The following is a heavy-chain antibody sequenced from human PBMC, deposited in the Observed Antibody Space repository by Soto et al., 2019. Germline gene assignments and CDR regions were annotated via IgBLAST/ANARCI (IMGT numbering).Heavy chain of an antibody. Sequence: EVQLVESGGGPVKPGGSLRLSCAASGFTFSSYSMNWVRQAPGKGLEWVSSISSSSSYIYYADSVKGRFTISRDNAKNSLYLQMNSLRAEDTAVYYCARSRYSSGWGAFDIWGQGTMVTVSS. CDR1: GFTFSSYS. V-gene: IGHV3-21*01. J-gene: IGHJ3*02. CDR2: ISSSSSYI. CDR3: ARSRYSSGWGAFDI. D-gene: IGHD6-19*01.